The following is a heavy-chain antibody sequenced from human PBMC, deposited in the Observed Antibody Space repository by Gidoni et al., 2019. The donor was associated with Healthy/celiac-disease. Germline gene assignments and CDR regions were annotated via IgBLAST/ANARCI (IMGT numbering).Heavy chain of an antibody. Sequence: QVQLVASGCGVVQPGRSLRLPCAACGFTCSSHGMHGVRQAPGKGLEWVVVISYDGSNKYYADSVKGRFTISRDNSKNTLYLQMNSLRAEDTAVYYCAKFYSKRITIFGVAHDAFDIWGQGTMVTVSS. J-gene: IGHJ3*02. CDR1: GFTCSSHG. V-gene: IGHV3-30*18. CDR3: AKFYSKRITIFGVAHDAFDI. CDR2: ISYDGSNK. D-gene: IGHD3-3*01.